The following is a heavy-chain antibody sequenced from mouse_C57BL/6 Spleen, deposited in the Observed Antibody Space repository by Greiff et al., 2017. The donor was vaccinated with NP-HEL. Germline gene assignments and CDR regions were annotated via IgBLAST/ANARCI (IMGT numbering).Heavy chain of an antibody. V-gene: IGHV14-3*01. J-gene: IGHJ1*03. Sequence: EVQLQQSVAELVRPGASVKLSCTASGFNIKNTYMHWVKQRPEQGLEWIGRIDPANGNTKYAPKFQGKATITADTSSNTAYLQLSSLTSEDTAIYYCARDFYYDYDGYWYFDVWGTGTTVTVSS. CDR2: IDPANGNT. CDR1: GFNIKNTY. D-gene: IGHD2-4*01. CDR3: ARDFYYDYDGYWYFDV.